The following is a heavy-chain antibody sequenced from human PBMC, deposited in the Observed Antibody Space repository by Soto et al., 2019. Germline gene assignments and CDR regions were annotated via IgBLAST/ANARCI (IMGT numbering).Heavy chain of an antibody. CDR2: IYHSGST. V-gene: IGHV4-30-2*01. CDR1: GRSISSGGDS. J-gene: IGHJ4*02. D-gene: IGHD3-10*01. Sequence: PSDTLSLTCSVSGRSISSGGDSWSWIRQPPGKGLEWIGYIYHSGSTYYNPSLKSRVTISVDRSKNQFSLKLSSVTAADTAVYYFASRSASAINSWGQATVLTVPS. CDR3: ASRSASAINS.